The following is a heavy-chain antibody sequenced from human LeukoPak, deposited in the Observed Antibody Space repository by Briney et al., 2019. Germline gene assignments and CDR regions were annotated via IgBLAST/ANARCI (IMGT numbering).Heavy chain of an antibody. CDR1: GYTFTSYG. CDR3: ARGLYSGNYLAVYDY. D-gene: IGHD1-26*01. CDR2: INPSGGST. V-gene: IGHV1-46*01. J-gene: IGHJ4*02. Sequence: GASVKVSCKASGYTFTSYGISWVRQAPGQGLEWMGIINPSGGSTSYAQRFQGRITMTSDTSTSTVSMELSSLRYEDTAVYYCARGLYSGNYLAVYDYWGQGTLVTVSS.